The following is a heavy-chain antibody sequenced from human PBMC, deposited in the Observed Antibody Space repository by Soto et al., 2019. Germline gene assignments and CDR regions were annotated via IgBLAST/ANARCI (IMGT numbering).Heavy chain of an antibody. J-gene: IGHJ4*02. V-gene: IGHV2-5*02. CDR3: AHSGGSGSYGY. CDR2: IYWADDE. D-gene: IGHD3-10*01. Sequence: QITLKESGPTLVKPTQTLTLTCAFSGFSLTTSGVGVGWIRQPPGKALEWLALIYWADDERYSASLTSKLTITQDTAKKPVVLTMTNMDPVDTATYYCAHSGGSGSYGYWGQGTLVTVSS. CDR1: GFSLTTSGVG.